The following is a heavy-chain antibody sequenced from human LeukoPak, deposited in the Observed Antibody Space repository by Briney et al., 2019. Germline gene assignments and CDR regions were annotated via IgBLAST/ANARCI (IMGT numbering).Heavy chain of an antibody. V-gene: IGHV1-2*06. CDR1: GYTFTGYY. D-gene: IGHD1-26*01. CDR2: INPNSGGT. CDR3: ARDLGAKTGWWFDP. J-gene: IGHJ5*02. Sequence: ASVKVSCKASGYTFTGYYMHWVRQAPGQGLEWMGRINPNSGGTNYAQKFQGRVTMTRDTSISTACMELSRLRSDDTAVYYCARDLGAKTGWWFDPWGQGTLVTVSS.